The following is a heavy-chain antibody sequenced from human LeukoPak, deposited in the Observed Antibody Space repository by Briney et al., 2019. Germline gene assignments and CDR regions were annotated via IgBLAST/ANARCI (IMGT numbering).Heavy chain of an antibody. J-gene: IGHJ6*02. D-gene: IGHD3-10*01. CDR1: GGSFSGYY. Sequence: SETLSLTCAVYGGSFSGYYWSWIRQPPGKGLEWIGEINHSGSTNYNPSLKSRVTISVDTSKNQFSLKLSSVTAADTAVYYCARDYYYGSGSAYYYYYYGMDVWGQGTTVTVSS. CDR2: INHSGST. CDR3: ARDYYYGSGSAYYYYYYGMDV. V-gene: IGHV4-34*01.